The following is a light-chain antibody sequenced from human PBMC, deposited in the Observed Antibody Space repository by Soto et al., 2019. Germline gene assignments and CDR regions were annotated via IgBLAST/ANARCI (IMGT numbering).Light chain of an antibody. CDR2: DVN. CDR3: TSWTTSTTMI. Sequence: QSALTQPASVSGSPGQSFTISCTGTRSDIGAYNFVSWYQQHPGKAPKLILYDVNIRPSGVSYRFSGSKSGNTASLTISGLQAEDEADYYCTSWTTSTTMIFGGGTKVTVL. V-gene: IGLV2-14*03. CDR1: RSDIGAYNF. J-gene: IGLJ2*01.